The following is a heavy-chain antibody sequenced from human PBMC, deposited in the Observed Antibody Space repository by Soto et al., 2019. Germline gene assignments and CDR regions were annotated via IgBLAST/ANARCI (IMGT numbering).Heavy chain of an antibody. CDR2: ISTYNGNT. J-gene: IGHJ4*02. Sequence: QVQLVQSGGEVKKPGASVNISCKATGYTFISYSITWVRQAPGQGLAWMGWISTYNGNTKYAQSRQGRVTLTRETSTNTAFMEIRCVGSDDTSIYYCAREGAPSTGWYADFDQWGQGTLVAVSS. CDR1: GYTFISYS. V-gene: IGHV1-18*04. D-gene: IGHD6-13*01. CDR3: AREGAPSTGWYADFDQ.